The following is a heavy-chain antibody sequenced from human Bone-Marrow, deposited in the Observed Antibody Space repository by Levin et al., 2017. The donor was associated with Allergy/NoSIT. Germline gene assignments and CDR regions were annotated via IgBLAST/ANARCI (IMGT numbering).Heavy chain of an antibody. CDR3: ASTPFARRDGYNSFDFDY. Sequence: PGGSLRLSCAVSGFTFSTFWMSWVRQAPGKGLEWVANIRPDGSGKYYLGSVRGRFTISRDNAKNSLFLQMNSLRAEDTAVYYCASTPFARRDGYNSFDFDYWGQGTLVTVSS. CDR2: IRPDGSGK. D-gene: IGHD5-24*01. J-gene: IGHJ4*02. V-gene: IGHV3-7*01. CDR1: GFTFSTFW.